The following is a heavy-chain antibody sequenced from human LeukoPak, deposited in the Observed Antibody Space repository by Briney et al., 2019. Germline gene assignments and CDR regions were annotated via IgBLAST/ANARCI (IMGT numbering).Heavy chain of an antibody. V-gene: IGHV5-51*01. CDR2: IYPGDSDT. Sequence: GESLKISCKGSGYSFTSYWIGWVRQMPGKGLEWMGIIYPGDSDTRYSPSFQGQVTISADKSISTAYLQWSSLKASDTAMYYCARHPYRGSLASSINYGSGSYYMPQYCWFDPWGQGTLVTVSS. CDR1: GYSFTSYW. J-gene: IGHJ5*02. D-gene: IGHD3-10*01. CDR3: ARHPYRGSLASSINYGSGSYYMPQYCWFDP.